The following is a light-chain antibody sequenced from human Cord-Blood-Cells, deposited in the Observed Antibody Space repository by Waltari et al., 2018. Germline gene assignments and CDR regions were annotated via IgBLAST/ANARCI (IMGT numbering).Light chain of an antibody. V-gene: IGKV1-39*01. Sequence: DIQMTQSPSSLSASVGPRATITCRASQSISSYLNWYQQKPGKAPKLLIYAASSLQSGVPSRFSGSGSGTDFTLTISSLQPEDFATYYCQQSYSTQYTFGQGTKLEIK. J-gene: IGKJ2*01. CDR3: QQSYSTQYT. CDR2: AAS. CDR1: QSISSY.